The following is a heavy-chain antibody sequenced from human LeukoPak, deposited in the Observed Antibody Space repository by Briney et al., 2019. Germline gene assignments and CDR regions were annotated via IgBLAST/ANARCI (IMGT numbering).Heavy chain of an antibody. CDR3: ARVPYYYGSGSPLWA. Sequence: GASVKVSCKASGGTFSSYAISWVRQAPGQGLEWMGGIIPIFGTANYAQKFQGRVTITADESTSTAYMELSSLISEDTAVYYCARVPYYYGSGSPLWAWGQGTLVTVSS. V-gene: IGHV1-69*01. J-gene: IGHJ5*02. D-gene: IGHD3-10*01. CDR2: IIPIFGTA. CDR1: GGTFSSYA.